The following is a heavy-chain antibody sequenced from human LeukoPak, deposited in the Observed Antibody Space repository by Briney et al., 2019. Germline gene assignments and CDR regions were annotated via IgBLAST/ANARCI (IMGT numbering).Heavy chain of an antibody. CDR2: INEDESER. J-gene: IGHJ4*02. CDR3: ARGPMSVITL. D-gene: IGHD2/OR15-2a*01. Sequence: GGSLRLSCAASGFTFSSYWLSWVRQAPGKGLEWVANINEDESERHYVDSVKGRFTISRDNAKNSLYLQMNSLRAEDTAVYYCARGPMSVITLGGQGTLVTVSS. V-gene: IGHV3-7*01. CDR1: GFTFSSYW.